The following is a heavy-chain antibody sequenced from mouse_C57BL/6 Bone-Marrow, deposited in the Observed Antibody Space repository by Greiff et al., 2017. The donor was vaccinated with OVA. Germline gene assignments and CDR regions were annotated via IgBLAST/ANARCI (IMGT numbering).Heavy chain of an antibody. CDR2: IRLKSDNYAT. V-gene: IGHV6-3*01. J-gene: IGHJ2*01. CDR1: GFTFSNYW. Sequence: EVKLMESGGGLVQPGGSMKLSCVASGFTFSNYWMNWVRQSPEKGLEWVAQIRLKSDNYATHYAESVKGRFTISRDDSKSSVYLQMNNLRAEDTGIYYCTGLTTVVARGDYWGQGTTLTVSS. CDR3: TGLTTVVARGDY. D-gene: IGHD1-1*01.